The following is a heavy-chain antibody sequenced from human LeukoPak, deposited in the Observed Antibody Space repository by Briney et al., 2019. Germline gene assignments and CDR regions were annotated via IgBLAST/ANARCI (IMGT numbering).Heavy chain of an antibody. D-gene: IGHD6-19*01. Sequence: GGSLRLSCAASGFTFSSYSMHWVRQAPGTGLVWVSRINIDGSTTTYADSVKGRFTISRDNAKNTLYLQMNSLRAEDTAVYYCARDHIAVAGINWFDPWGQGTLVTVSS. CDR1: GFTFSSYS. J-gene: IGHJ5*02. CDR2: INIDGSTT. CDR3: ARDHIAVAGINWFDP. V-gene: IGHV3-74*01.